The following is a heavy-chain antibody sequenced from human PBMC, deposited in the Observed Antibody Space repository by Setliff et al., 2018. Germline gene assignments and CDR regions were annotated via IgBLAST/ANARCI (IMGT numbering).Heavy chain of an antibody. V-gene: IGHV3-72*01. J-gene: IGHJ4*02. CDR1: GGSISSSSYY. D-gene: IGHD3-10*01. CDR3: ARDWFGESN. CDR2: TRNKANSYTT. Sequence: LSLTCTVSGGSISSSSYYWGWVRQAPGKGLEWVGRTRNKANSYTTEYAASVKGRFTISRDDSKNTLFLQMTSLRTEDTGVYYCARDWFGESNWGQGTLVTVSS.